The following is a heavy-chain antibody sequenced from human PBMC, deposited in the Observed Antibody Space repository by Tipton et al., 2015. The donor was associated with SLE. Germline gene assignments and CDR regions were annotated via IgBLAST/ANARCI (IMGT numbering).Heavy chain of an antibody. CDR2: INHSGST. Sequence: LRLSCAASGFTFSSYAMSWIRQPPGKGLEWIGEINHSGSTNYNPSLKSRVTISVDTSKNQFSLKLSSVTAADTAVYYCATSRSGWYGWFDPWGQGTLVTVSS. CDR1: GFTFSSYA. D-gene: IGHD6-19*01. J-gene: IGHJ5*02. CDR3: ATSRSGWYGWFDP. V-gene: IGHV4-34*08.